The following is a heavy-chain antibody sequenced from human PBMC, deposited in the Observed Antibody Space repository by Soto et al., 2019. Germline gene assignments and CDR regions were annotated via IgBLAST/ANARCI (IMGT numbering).Heavy chain of an antibody. CDR3: ARDLGVGATDY. CDR1: GFTFSSYG. V-gene: IGHV3-33*01. J-gene: IGHJ4*02. CDR2: IWYDGSNK. Sequence: GGSLRLSCAASGFTFSSYGMHWVRQAPGKGLEWVAVIWYDGSNKYYADSVKGRFTISRDNSKNTLYLQMNSLRAEDTAVYYCARDLGVGATDYWGQGTLVTVSS. D-gene: IGHD1-26*01.